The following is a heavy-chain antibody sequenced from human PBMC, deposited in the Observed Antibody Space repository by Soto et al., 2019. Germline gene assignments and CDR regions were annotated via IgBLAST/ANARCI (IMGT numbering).Heavy chain of an antibody. CDR2: IYYSGNT. Sequence: SETLSLTCTVSGGSINSYYWNWVRQPPGKGPEWIGHIYYSGNTIYNPSLKSRVSISVDTSKNQFSLRLSSVTAADTAVYYCARRVVMGGVDITDTWIDPWGQGTLVTVSS. CDR3: ARRVVMGGVDITDTWIDP. CDR1: GGSINSYY. J-gene: IGHJ5*02. V-gene: IGHV4-59*08. D-gene: IGHD3-16*01.